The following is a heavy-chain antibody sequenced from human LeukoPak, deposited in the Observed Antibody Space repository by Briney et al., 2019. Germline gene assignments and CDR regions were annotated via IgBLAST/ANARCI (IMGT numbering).Heavy chain of an antibody. CDR1: GYTFSTYW. J-gene: IGHJ5*02. D-gene: IGHD3-10*01. Sequence: PGGSLKISCKDSGYTFSTYWVGWVRQMPGKGLEYMGIIFPGTSEVRYGPAFQGQVTISADRSISTAYLQWTSLKASDTAMYYCARHTGRPQAGWFDPWGQGTLVTVSS. CDR3: ARHTGRPQAGWFDP. CDR2: IFPGTSEV. V-gene: IGHV5-51*01.